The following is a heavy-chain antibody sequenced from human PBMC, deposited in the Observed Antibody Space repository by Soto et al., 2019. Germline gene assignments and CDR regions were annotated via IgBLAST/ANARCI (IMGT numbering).Heavy chain of an antibody. Sequence: QVRLQESGPGLVKPSETLSLTCTVSGGSISTYYWSWIRQPPGKGLEWIGYMYNTGSTIYNPSLKTRVTKSVDXSXNQXPLKLNSVTAADTAGYSCARHLWGYCGVDCFPLAVWGQGTTVTVSS. V-gene: IGHV4-59*08. D-gene: IGHD2-21*02. CDR2: MYNTGST. J-gene: IGHJ6*02. CDR3: ARHLWGYCGVDCFPLAV. CDR1: GGSISTYY.